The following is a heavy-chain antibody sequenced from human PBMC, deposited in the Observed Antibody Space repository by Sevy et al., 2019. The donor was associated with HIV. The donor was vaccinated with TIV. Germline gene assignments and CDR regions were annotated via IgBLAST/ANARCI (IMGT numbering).Heavy chain of an antibody. CDR1: GFPFSSYA. Sequence: GGSLRLSCAASGFPFSSYAMNRVRQGPGKGLEWVSATGGRRGATYYADSVKGRFTISRDNSKNTLYLQMDSLRAEDTAVYYCAKDVVAVVGDAFDVWGQGTMVTVSS. CDR3: AKDVVAVVGDAFDV. V-gene: IGHV3-23*01. D-gene: IGHD2-15*01. CDR2: TGGRRGAT. J-gene: IGHJ3*01.